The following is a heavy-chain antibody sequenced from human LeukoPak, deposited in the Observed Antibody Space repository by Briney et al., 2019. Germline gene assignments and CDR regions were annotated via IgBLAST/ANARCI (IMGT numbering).Heavy chain of an antibody. CDR2: IQYDGNNK. CDR1: GFTFSTFG. Sequence: GGSLRLSCAASGFTFSTFGMQWVRQAPGKGLEWVAFIQYDGNNKYDADSVKGRFTISRDNSKNTLYLQMNSLRAEDTAEYYCAKVSRARMLTFGGVIAQGYYYFYMDVWGKGTTVTISS. D-gene: IGHD3-16*02. CDR3: AKVSRARMLTFGGVIAQGYYYFYMDV. V-gene: IGHV3-30*02. J-gene: IGHJ6*03.